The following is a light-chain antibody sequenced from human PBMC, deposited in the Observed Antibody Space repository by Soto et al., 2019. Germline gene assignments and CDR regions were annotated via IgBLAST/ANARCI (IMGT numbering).Light chain of an antibody. Sequence: QSVLTQPPSAAGSPGQSVTISCTGTSSDVGGYYYVSWYQQHPGKAPKLMIYEVTKRPSGVPDRFSGSKSGNTASLTVSGLQAEDEADYYCSSYAGSNHFVFAKGTKATVL. CDR3: SSYAGSNHFV. CDR2: EVT. V-gene: IGLV2-8*01. J-gene: IGLJ1*01. CDR1: SSDVGGYYY.